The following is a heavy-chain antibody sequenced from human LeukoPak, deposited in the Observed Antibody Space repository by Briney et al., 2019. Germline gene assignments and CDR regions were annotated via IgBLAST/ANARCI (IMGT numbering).Heavy chain of an antibody. CDR1: GFTFSSNW. CDR3: ARDFHGMDV. J-gene: IGHJ6*02. Sequence: PGGSLRLSCAASGFTFSSNWMHWVRQAPGKGLVWVSRINEDGSTTNYADSVKGRSTIFRDNAKNTLYLQMNSLRAEDTAVYYCARDFHGMDVWGQGTTVTVSS. V-gene: IGHV3-74*01. CDR2: INEDGSTT.